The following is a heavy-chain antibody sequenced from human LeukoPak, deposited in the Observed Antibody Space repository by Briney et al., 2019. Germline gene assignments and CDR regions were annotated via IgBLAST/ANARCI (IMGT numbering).Heavy chain of an antibody. V-gene: IGHV1-46*01. J-gene: IGHJ2*01. CDR3: ARGDGYSYGDWYFDL. D-gene: IGHD5-18*01. CDR2: INPSGGST. CDR1: GYTFTSYY. Sequence: ASVKVSCKASGYTFTSYYMHWVRQAPGQGLEWMGIINPSGGSTSYAQKFQGRVTMTRNTSISTAYMELSSLRSEDTAVYYCARGDGYSYGDWYFDLWGRGTLVTVSS.